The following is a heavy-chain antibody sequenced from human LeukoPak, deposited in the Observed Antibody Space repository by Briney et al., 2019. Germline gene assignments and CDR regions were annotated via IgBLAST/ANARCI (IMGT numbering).Heavy chain of an antibody. V-gene: IGHV1-69*13. J-gene: IGHJ4*02. CDR1: GGTFSSYA. CDR2: FIPVFGTA. CDR3: ARVYSRSGSYYLDY. D-gene: IGHD1-26*01. Sequence: ASVKVSCKASGGTFSSYAISWVRQAPGQGLEWMGGFIPVFGTANYAQKFQGRVTITADESTSTAYMELSSLRSEDTAVYYCARVYSRSGSYYLDYWGQGTLVTVSS.